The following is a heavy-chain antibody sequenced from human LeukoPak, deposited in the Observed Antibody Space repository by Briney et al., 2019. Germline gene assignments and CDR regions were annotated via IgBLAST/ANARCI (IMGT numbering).Heavy chain of an antibody. D-gene: IGHD1-26*01. J-gene: IGHJ4*02. CDR3: ARRNPGSYSAFDY. V-gene: IGHV4-39*01. CDR1: GGSITSRTYS. Sequence: SETLSLTCTVFGGSITSRTYSWGWIRQPPGKGLEWIANFYYSGNTYYNPSLKSRVTISVDTSKNQFSLKLSSVTAADTAVYYCARRNPGSYSAFDYWGQGTLVTVSS. CDR2: FYYSGNT.